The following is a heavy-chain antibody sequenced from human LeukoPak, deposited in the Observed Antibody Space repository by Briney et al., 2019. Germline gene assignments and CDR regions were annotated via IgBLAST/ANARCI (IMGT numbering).Heavy chain of an antibody. CDR3: ARGPIAAAGDY. J-gene: IGHJ4*02. V-gene: IGHV1-18*01. D-gene: IGHD6-13*01. Sequence: ASVKVSCKASGYTFTSYGITWVRQDPGQGLEWMGWINANNGNTNYAQNLQGRVTMTRDTSTSTAYMEVRSLRSDDTAVYYCARGPIAAAGDYWGQGTLVTVSS. CDR2: INANNGNT. CDR1: GYTFTSYG.